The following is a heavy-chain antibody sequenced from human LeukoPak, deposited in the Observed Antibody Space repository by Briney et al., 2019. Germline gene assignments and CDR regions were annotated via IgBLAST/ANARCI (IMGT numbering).Heavy chain of an antibody. Sequence: PGGSLRLSCAASGFTFSSYAMSWVRQAPGKGLEWVGRTRNKANSYTTEYAASVKGRFTISRDDSKNSLYLQMNSLKTEDTAVYYCASPPLVGATTGRWGQGTLVTVSS. J-gene: IGHJ4*02. CDR2: TRNKANSYTT. CDR1: GFTFSSYA. V-gene: IGHV3-72*01. CDR3: ASPPLVGATTGR. D-gene: IGHD1-26*01.